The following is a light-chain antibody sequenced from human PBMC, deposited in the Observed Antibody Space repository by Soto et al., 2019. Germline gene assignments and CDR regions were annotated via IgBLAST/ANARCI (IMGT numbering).Light chain of an antibody. CDR1: ETVSSSY. CDR2: GAS. V-gene: IGKV3-20*01. Sequence: DIVLTQSPGTLSLSPGERATLSCRASETVSSSYLAWYQQKPGQAPRLLIYGASSRATGIPDRFSGSGAGTDFTLTISRLEPEDFAVYYCQQYGSSRTFGQGTNVEIK. CDR3: QQYGSSRT. J-gene: IGKJ1*01.